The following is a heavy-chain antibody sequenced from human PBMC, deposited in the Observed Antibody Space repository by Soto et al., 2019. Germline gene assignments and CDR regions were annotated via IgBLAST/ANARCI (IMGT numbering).Heavy chain of an antibody. D-gene: IGHD2-15*01. J-gene: IGHJ4*02. CDR2: ISTTSSYI. Sequence: EVQLVESGGGLVKPGGSLRLSCAASGFTFSSYSMYWVRQAPGKGLEWVSSISTTSSYIYYADSVKGRFTISRDNAKNSLYLQMNSLRAEDTAVYYCARIFCSGTITEYYFDYWGQGTRVTVSS. V-gene: IGHV3-21*01. CDR1: GFTFSSYS. CDR3: ARIFCSGTITEYYFDY.